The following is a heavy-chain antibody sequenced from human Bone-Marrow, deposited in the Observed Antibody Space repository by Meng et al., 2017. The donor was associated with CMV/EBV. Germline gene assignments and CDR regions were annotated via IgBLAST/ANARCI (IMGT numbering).Heavy chain of an antibody. V-gene: IGHV3-30*04. CDR2: ISYDGSNK. CDR1: GFSFSNYA. CDR3: ARGLDV. Sequence: GGSLRLSCAASGFSFSNYAMHWVRQAPGKGLEWLAVISYDGSNKYYADSVKGRFTISRDNAKNTLYLQMNSLRAEDTAVYYCARGLDVWGQGTTVTVSS. J-gene: IGHJ6*02.